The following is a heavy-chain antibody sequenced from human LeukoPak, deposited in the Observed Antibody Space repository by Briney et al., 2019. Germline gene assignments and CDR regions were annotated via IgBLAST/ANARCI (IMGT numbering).Heavy chain of an antibody. D-gene: IGHD6-13*01. V-gene: IGHV3-7*01. CDR2: IKQDGSEK. CDR3: ARVMAAAAD. Sequence: PGGSLRLSCAASGFSFSSYAMGWVRQAPGKGLEWVANIKQDGSEKYYVDSVKGRFTISRDNAKNSLYLQMNSLRAEDTAVYYCARVMAAAADWGQGTLVTVSS. J-gene: IGHJ4*02. CDR1: GFSFSSYA.